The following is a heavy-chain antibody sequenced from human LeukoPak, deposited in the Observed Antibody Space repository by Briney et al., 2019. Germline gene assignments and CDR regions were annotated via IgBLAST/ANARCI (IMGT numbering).Heavy chain of an antibody. Sequence: SETLSLTCAVYGGSFSGYYWSWIRQPPGKGLEWIGEINHSGSTNYNPSLKSRVTISVDTSKDQFSLKLSSVTAADTAVYYCARHVRVVVPAAMTYYYYYMDVWGKGTTVTVSS. J-gene: IGHJ6*03. D-gene: IGHD2-2*01. CDR1: GGSFSGYY. CDR3: ARHVRVVVPAAMTYYYYYMDV. CDR2: INHSGST. V-gene: IGHV4-34*01.